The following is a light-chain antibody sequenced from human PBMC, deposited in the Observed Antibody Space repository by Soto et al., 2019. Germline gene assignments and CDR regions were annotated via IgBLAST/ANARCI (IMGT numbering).Light chain of an antibody. CDR3: QQRTNWPPT. CDR1: QSVRND. J-gene: IGKJ4*01. V-gene: IGKV3-11*01. CDR2: SAS. Sequence: EIVLTQSPATLSLSPGERATLSCRASQSVRNDLVWYHQKPGQAPRVLIYSASNPATGIPTRFSGSGSGTDFTPTTSSLEPDDFAVYDGQQRTNWPPTVGGGTKVEMK.